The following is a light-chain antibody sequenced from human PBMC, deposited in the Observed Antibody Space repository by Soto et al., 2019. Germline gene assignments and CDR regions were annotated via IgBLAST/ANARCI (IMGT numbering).Light chain of an antibody. CDR2: AAS. J-gene: IGKJ1*01. Sequence: DIQMTQSPSSLSAAVGDRVTIACRASQSISSYLNCYQHKPGKAPKLLIYAASSLQSGVPSRFSGSESGTDFLLSISSLQPEDFATYYCQQSYSTLLTFGQGTKMEIK. CDR3: QQSYSTLLT. V-gene: IGKV1-39*01. CDR1: QSISSY.